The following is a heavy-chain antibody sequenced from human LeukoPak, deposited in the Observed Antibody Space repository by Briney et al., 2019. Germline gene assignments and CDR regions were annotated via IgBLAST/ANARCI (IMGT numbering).Heavy chain of an antibody. CDR2: IKQDGSEK. D-gene: IGHD3-3*01. J-gene: IGHJ3*02. Sequence: GGSLRLSCAASGFTFSTSWMIWVRQAPGKGLEWVANIKQDGSEKYYVDSVKGRFTISRDNAKNSLYLQMNSLRAEDTAVYYCARDAFPRISIFGVVSDAFDIWGQGTMVTVSS. V-gene: IGHV3-7*01. CDR1: GFTFSTSW. CDR3: ARDAFPRISIFGVVSDAFDI.